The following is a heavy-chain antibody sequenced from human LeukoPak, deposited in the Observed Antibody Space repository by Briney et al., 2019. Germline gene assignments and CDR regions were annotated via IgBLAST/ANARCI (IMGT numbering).Heavy chain of an antibody. J-gene: IGHJ3*02. Sequence: SETLSLNCTASGGSISTFYWSWIRQPAGKGLEWIGRIFTSGSTNYNPSLKSRVTMSVDTSKNQFSLKLSSVTAADTAVFYCARLGVTQDAFDIRGQGTMVTVSS. V-gene: IGHV4-4*07. CDR1: GGSISTFY. D-gene: IGHD1-26*01. CDR2: IFTSGST. CDR3: ARLGVTQDAFDI.